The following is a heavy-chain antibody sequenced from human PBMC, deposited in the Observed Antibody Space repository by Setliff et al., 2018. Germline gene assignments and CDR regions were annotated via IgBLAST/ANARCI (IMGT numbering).Heavy chain of an antibody. Sequence: ASVKVSCKASGYTFTNYGINWVRQAPGHGLEWMGRFIPVLGKPNYAPRFQGRLTITVDTSTGTSYMDLRSLRSDDTAIYYCATELRSPFWHFDLWGQGSLVTVSS. CDR2: FIPVLGKP. V-gene: IGHV1-18*01. CDR3: ATELRSPFWHFDL. J-gene: IGHJ4*02. CDR1: GYTFTNYG. D-gene: IGHD3-3*01.